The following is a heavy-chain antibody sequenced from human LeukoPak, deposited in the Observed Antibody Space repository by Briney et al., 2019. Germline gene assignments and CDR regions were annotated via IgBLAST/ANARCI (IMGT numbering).Heavy chain of an antibody. V-gene: IGHV3-7*01. Sequence: GGSLRLSCAASGFTFSSYWMSWVRQAPGKGLEWVANIKQDGSEKYYVDSVKGRFTISRDNAKNSLYLQMNSLRAEDTAVYYCARFGQTTLYYYYYYMDVWGKGTTVTVSS. J-gene: IGHJ6*03. CDR2: IKQDGSEK. D-gene: IGHD3/OR15-3a*01. CDR1: GFTFSSYW. CDR3: ARFGQTTLYYYYYYMDV.